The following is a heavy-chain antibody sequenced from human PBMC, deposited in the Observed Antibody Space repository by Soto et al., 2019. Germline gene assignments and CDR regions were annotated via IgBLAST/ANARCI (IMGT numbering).Heavy chain of an antibody. D-gene: IGHD1-26*01. CDR1: GFTFSSYS. V-gene: IGHV3-48*01. CDR2: ISSSSSTI. J-gene: IGHJ4*02. CDR3: ARAEVGATPDY. Sequence: GGSLRLSCAASGFTFSSYSMNWVRQAPGKGLEWVSYISSSSSTIYYADSVKGRFTISRDNAKNSLYLQMNSLRAGDTAVYYCARAEVGATPDYRGQGTLVTVSS.